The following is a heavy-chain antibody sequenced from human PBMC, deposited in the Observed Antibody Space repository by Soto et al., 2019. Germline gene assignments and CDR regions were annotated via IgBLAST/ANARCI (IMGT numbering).Heavy chain of an antibody. CDR1: GGSISSGGYY. D-gene: IGHD5-18*01. Sequence: QVQLQESGPGLVKPSQTLSLTCTVSGGSISSGGYYWSWIRQHPGKGLEWIGYIYYSGSTYYNPSLKSRVTISVEPSKNQFPLKLSSVTAADTAVYYCARVGAMVTGYYFDYWGQGTLVTVSS. V-gene: IGHV4-31*03. CDR3: ARVGAMVTGYYFDY. CDR2: IYYSGST. J-gene: IGHJ4*02.